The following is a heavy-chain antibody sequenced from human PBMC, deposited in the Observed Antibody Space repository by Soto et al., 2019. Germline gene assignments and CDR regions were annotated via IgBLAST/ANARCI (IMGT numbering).Heavy chain of an antibody. J-gene: IGHJ6*02. D-gene: IGHD2-21*02. CDR1: GYSFTSYW. CDR3: ARHLTYYYYGMDV. V-gene: IGHV5-51*01. CDR2: IYPGDSDT. Sequence: PGESLKISCKGSGYSFTSYWIGWVRQMPGKGLELMGIIYPGDSDTRYSPSIQGQVTISADKSISTAYLQWSSLKASDTAMYYCARHLTYYYYGMDVWGQGTTVTVS.